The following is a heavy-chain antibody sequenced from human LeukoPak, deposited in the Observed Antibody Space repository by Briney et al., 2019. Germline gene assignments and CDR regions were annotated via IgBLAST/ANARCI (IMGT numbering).Heavy chain of an antibody. CDR3: ARGMELVSTPFDH. Sequence: SQTLSLTCTVSGASLSNYYWTWIRQPPGKGLEWIGYIYNSGSTNYDPSLKSRVTISMDMSKKQFSLKLTSVTAADTAVYYCARGMELVSTPFDHWGQGTLVTVSS. D-gene: IGHD5/OR15-5a*01. CDR1: GASLSNYY. J-gene: IGHJ4*02. V-gene: IGHV4-59*01. CDR2: IYNSGST.